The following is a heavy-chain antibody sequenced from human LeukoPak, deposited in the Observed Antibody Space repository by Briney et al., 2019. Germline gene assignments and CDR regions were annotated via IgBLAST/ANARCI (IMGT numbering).Heavy chain of an antibody. D-gene: IGHD2-2*01. CDR1: GYSLTTYW. Sequence: VGSLKISCKGSGYSLTTYWIGWVRQMSGKGVEWMGNIYPGDSDTRYRPSFQGQVTISADKSISTAYLQWSSLDAQDTAIYYCERTSRYGRYVDYWGQGTLVTVSS. J-gene: IGHJ4*02. V-gene: IGHV5-51*01. CDR2: IYPGDSDT. CDR3: ERTSRYGRYVDY.